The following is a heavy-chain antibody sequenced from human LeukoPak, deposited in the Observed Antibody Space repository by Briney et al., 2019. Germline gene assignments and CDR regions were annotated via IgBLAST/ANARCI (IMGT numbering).Heavy chain of an antibody. Sequence: GGSLRLSCAASGFTFSKFGVHWVRQAPGKGLEWVAVISSDGSHKYYADSVKGRLTISRDNSKNTLYLQMNSLRAEDTAVYYCAKDLRWELLWDYWGQGTLVTVSS. CDR1: GFTFSKFG. D-gene: IGHD1-26*01. V-gene: IGHV3-30*04. J-gene: IGHJ4*02. CDR2: ISSDGSHK. CDR3: AKDLRWELLWDY.